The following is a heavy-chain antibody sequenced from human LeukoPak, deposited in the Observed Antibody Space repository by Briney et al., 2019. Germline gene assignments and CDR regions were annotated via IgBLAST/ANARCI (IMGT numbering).Heavy chain of an antibody. CDR1: GSTFSSYA. CDR3: AKAYYYDSSGLRTLDN. D-gene: IGHD3-22*01. J-gene: IGHJ4*02. CDR2: ISGSGGST. Sequence: PGGSLRLSCAASGSTFSSYAMSWVRQAPGKGLEWVSSISGSGGSTYYADSVKGRFTISRDNSKKTLYLQMNSLRAEDTAVYYCAKAYYYDSSGLRTLDNWGQGTLVTVSS. V-gene: IGHV3-23*01.